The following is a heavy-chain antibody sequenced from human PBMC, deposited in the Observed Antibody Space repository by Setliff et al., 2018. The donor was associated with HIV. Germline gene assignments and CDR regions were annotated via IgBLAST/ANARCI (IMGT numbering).Heavy chain of an antibody. J-gene: IGHJ4*02. V-gene: IGHV3-30*02. CDR1: GFTFSSYG. Sequence: PGGSLRLSCAASGFTFSSYGMHWVRQAPGKGLEWVAFIRYDGSNKYYADSVKGRFTISRDNSKNTLYLQMNSLRAEDTAAYYCAKIQNPQGYYYDSSGYYPHPGSPDYWGQGTLVTVSS. D-gene: IGHD3-22*01. CDR2: IRYDGSNK. CDR3: AKIQNPQGYYYDSSGYYPHPGSPDY.